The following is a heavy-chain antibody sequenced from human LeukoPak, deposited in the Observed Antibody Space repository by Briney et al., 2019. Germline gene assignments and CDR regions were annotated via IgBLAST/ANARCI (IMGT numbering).Heavy chain of an antibody. D-gene: IGHD5-18*01. CDR1: GGSISSYY. J-gene: IGHJ4*02. CDR3: ARRKGDTAMVMFDY. CDR2: IYYSGST. Sequence: SETLSLTCTVFGGSISSYYWSWIRQPPGKGLEWIGYIYYSGSTNYNPSLKSRVTISVDTSKNQFSLKLSSVTAADTAVYYCARRKGDTAMVMFDYWGQGTLVTVSS. V-gene: IGHV4-59*08.